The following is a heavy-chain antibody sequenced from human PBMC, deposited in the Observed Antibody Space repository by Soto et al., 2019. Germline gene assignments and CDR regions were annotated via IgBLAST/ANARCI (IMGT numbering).Heavy chain of an antibody. CDR1: GYTFTSYG. J-gene: IGHJ4*02. Sequence: QVQLVQSGAEVKKPGASVKVSCKASGYTFTSYGISWVRQAPGQGLEWMGWISAYNGNTKYAQKLQGRVTLTTDTPTSTANVEVGGLGYADTAVYYCARNLAVGLVAYWGQGTLVTVSS. D-gene: IGHD6-19*01. CDR2: ISAYNGNT. V-gene: IGHV1-18*01. CDR3: ARNLAVGLVAY.